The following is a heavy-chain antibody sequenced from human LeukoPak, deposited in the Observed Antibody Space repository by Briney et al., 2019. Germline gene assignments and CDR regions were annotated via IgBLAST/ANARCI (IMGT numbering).Heavy chain of an antibody. CDR1: GVTFSRYE. J-gene: IGHJ4*02. V-gene: IGHV3-48*03. CDR3: ARDPRGADY. CDR2: ISPSGTTM. Sequence: PGGSLRLSCAVSGVTFSRYEMSWIRQAPGKGLEWISYISPSGTTMYYVDSVKGRFIISRDNAKDSLYLQMNSLRVENTAVYYWARDPRGADYWGQGTLVTVSS.